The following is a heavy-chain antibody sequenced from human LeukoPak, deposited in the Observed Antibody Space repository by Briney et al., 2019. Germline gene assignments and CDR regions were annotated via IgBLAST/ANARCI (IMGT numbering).Heavy chain of an antibody. CDR1: GYTFTSYG. CDR2: ISAYNGNT. CDR3: ARDHTVTRPTIYYYYSYGLDV. Sequence: GASVKVSCKASGYTFTSYGISWVRQAPAQGREGMVWISAYNGNTNYAQKLQGRGTMTTDTSTRTADIEVRSRRSDEADVHYCARDHTVTRPTIYYYYSYGLDVWGQGTTVTVSS. D-gene: IGHD4-11*01. V-gene: IGHV1-18*01. J-gene: IGHJ6*02.